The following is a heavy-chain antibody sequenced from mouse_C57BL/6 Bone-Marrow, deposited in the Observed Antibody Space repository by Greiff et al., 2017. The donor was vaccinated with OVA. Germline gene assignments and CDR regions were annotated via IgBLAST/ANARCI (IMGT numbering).Heavy chain of an antibody. D-gene: IGHD2-4*01. CDR2: IRNKANGYTT. CDR3: ARYFYYDSDWYFDV. J-gene: IGHJ1*03. V-gene: IGHV7-3*01. CDR1: GFTFTDYY. Sequence: EVMLVESGGGLVQPGGSLSLSCAASGFTFTDYYMSWVRQPPGKALEWLGFIRNKANGYTTESSASVKGRFTISRDTSQSILYLQMNDLRAEDSATYYCARYFYYDSDWYFDVWGTGTTVTVSS.